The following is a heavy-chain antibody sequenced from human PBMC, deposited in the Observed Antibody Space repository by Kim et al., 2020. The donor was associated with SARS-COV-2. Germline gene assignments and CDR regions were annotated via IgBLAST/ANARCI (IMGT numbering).Heavy chain of an antibody. V-gene: IGHV5-51*01. CDR3: AREMNLPGYGGKNYYYYYGMDV. D-gene: IGHD4-17*01. J-gene: IGHJ6*02. Sequence: GESLKISCKGSGYSFTSYWIGWVRQMPGKGLEWMGIIYPGDSDTRYSPSFQGQVTISADKSISTAYLQWSSLKASDTAMYYCAREMNLPGYGGKNYYYYYGMDVWGQGTTVTVSS. CDR2: IYPGDSDT. CDR1: GYSFTSYW.